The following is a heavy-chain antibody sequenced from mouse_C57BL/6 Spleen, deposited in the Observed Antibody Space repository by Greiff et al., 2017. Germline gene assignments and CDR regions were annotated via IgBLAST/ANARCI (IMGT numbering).Heavy chain of an antibody. D-gene: IGHD1-1*01. CDR2: INYDGSST. CDR3: ARPRYYGSSYAMDY. J-gene: IGHJ4*01. V-gene: IGHV5-16*01. Sequence: EVQRVESEGGLVQPGSSMKLSCTASGFTFSDYYMAWVRQVPEKGLEWVANINYDGSSTYYLDSLKSRFIISRDNAKNILYLQMSSLKSEDTATYYCARPRYYGSSYAMDYWGQGTSVTVSS. CDR1: GFTFSDYY.